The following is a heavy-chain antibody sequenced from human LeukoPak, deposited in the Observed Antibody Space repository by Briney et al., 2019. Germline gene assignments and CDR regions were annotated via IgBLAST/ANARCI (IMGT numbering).Heavy chain of an antibody. D-gene: IGHD1-26*01. CDR3: ARQSRVGATTVPFDY. Sequence: GESLKISCKGSGYSFTSYWIGWVRQMPGKGLEWMGIIYPGDSDTRYSPSFQGQVTFSADKSISTAYLQWSSLKASDTAMYYCARQSRVGATTVPFDYWGQGTLVTVSS. CDR1: GYSFTSYW. J-gene: IGHJ4*02. CDR2: IYPGDSDT. V-gene: IGHV5-51*01.